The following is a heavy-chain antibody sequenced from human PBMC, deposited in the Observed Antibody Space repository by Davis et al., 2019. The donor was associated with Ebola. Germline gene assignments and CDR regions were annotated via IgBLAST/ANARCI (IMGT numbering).Heavy chain of an antibody. CDR1: GYTFTSYY. J-gene: IGHJ4*02. D-gene: IGHD3-22*01. CDR2: INPSGGST. V-gene: IGHV1-46*01. Sequence: ASVKVSCKASGYTFTSYYMHWVRQAPGQGLEWMGIINPSGGSTSYAQKFQGRVTMTRDTSMSTVYMELSSLRSEDTAVYYCARGRYYYDSSGPGDYWGQGTLVTVSS. CDR3: ARGRYYYDSSGPGDY.